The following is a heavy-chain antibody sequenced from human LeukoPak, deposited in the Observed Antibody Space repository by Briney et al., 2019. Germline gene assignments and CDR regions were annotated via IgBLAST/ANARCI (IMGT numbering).Heavy chain of an antibody. CDR3: TTALTSGPT. Sequence: GGSLRLSCAASGFTLSNYWMSWVRQAPGKGLEWVANIKQDGSEKYYVDSVKGRFTISRDNAKKSLYLQMNSLRAEDTAVYYCTTALTSGPTWGQGTLVTVSS. V-gene: IGHV3-7*01. D-gene: IGHD1-1*01. CDR1: GFTLSNYW. CDR2: IKQDGSEK. J-gene: IGHJ5*02.